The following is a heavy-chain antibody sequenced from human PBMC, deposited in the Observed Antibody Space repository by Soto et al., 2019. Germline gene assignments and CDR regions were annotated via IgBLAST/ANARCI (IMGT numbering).Heavy chain of an antibody. CDR2: INPSSGNT. D-gene: IGHD3-10*01. CDR3: ARDMGFGLSDY. V-gene: IGHV1-46*01. CDR1: GYTFTSYY. Sequence: ASVKVSCKASGYTFTSYYMHWVRQAPGQGLEWMGIINPSSGNTRYAQKFQGRVTITRDTSASTAYMELSSLRSEDTAVYYCARDMGFGLSDYWGQGTLVTVSS. J-gene: IGHJ4*02.